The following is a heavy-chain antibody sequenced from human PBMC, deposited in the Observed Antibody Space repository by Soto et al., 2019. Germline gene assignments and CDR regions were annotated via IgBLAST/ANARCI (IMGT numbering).Heavy chain of an antibody. CDR2: ISGSGGST. CDR3: AKDLEPAAMAYYYGMDV. V-gene: IGHV3-23*01. D-gene: IGHD2-2*01. CDR1: GFTFSSYA. J-gene: IGHJ6*02. Sequence: GGSLRLSCAASGFTFSSYAMSWVRQAPGKGLEWVSAISGSGGSTYYADSVKGRFTISRDNSKNTLYLQMNSLRAEDTAVYYCAKDLEPAAMAYYYGMDVWGQGTTVTVSS.